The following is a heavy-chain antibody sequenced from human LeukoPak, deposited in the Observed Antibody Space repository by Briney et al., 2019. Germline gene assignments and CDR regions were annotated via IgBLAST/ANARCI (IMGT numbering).Heavy chain of an antibody. CDR2: INHSGST. CDR1: GGSFNDYY. V-gene: IGHV4-34*01. Sequence: SETLSLTCAVYGGSFNDYYWTWIRQSPGKGLEWIGEINHSGSTSYNPSLKSRVTISVDASKNQFSLKLGSVTAADTAVYYCARIIAARALEYYYYMDVWGKGTTVTVSS. D-gene: IGHD6-6*01. J-gene: IGHJ6*03. CDR3: ARIIAARALEYYYYMDV.